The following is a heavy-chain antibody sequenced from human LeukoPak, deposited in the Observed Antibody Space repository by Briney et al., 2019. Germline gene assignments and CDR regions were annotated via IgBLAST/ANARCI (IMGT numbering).Heavy chain of an antibody. CDR3: AKDRSYGMDV. CDR1: GFTFSSYA. J-gene: IGHJ6*02. CDR2: ISTSGGTT. Sequence: PGGSLRLSCAASGFTFSSYAMSWVRQAPGKGLEWVSAISTSGGTTDYADSVKGRFTISRDNSKNTLYLQMNSLRAEDTAVYYCAKDRSYGMDVWGQGTTVTVSS. V-gene: IGHV3-23*01.